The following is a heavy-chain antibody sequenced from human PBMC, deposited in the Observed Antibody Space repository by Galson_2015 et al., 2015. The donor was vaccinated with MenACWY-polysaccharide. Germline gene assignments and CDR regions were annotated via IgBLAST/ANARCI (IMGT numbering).Heavy chain of an antibody. CDR2: IHTGGST. V-gene: IGHV4-61*02. Sequence: TLSLTCTVSGGSISSGTYYWSWIRQPAGKGLEWIGRIHTGGSTNYNPSLQSRVTISLDTSKNQFSLQLYSVTAADTALCYCARVTTSGSGYYHDYWGQGTLVTVSS. CDR1: GGSISSGTYY. D-gene: IGHD3-3*01. CDR3: ARVTTSGSGYYHDY. J-gene: IGHJ4*02.